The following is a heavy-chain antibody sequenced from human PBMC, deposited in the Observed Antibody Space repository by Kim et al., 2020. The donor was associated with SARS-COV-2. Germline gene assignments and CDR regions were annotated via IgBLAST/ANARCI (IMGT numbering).Heavy chain of an antibody. J-gene: IGHJ4*02. CDR3: ARPSQGYSSGNDY. V-gene: IGHV7-4-1*02. Sequence: YAQGVTGRFVFSLDTSVSTAYLQISSLKAEDTAVYYCARPSQGYSSGNDYWGQGTLVTVSS. D-gene: IGHD3-10*01.